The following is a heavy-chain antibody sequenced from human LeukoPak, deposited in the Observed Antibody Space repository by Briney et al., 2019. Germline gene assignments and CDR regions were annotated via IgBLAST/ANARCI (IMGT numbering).Heavy chain of an antibody. D-gene: IGHD6-19*01. CDR1: GDSISSGYY. Sequence: SETLSLTCTVSGDSISSGYYWGWIRQPPGKGLEWIGSIYHSGSTHYNPSLKSRVTISVDTSKNQFSLKLSSVTAADTAVYYCARVGPEQWLGYFGYYYMDVWGKGTTVTVSS. V-gene: IGHV4-38-2*02. CDR2: IYHSGST. J-gene: IGHJ6*03. CDR3: ARVGPEQWLGYFGYYYMDV.